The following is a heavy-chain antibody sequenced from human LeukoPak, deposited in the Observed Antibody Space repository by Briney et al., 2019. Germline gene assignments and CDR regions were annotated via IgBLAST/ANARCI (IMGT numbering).Heavy chain of an antibody. D-gene: IGHD2-2*01. CDR1: GFTFSSYS. CDR3: ARDHDIQYQLLFRFYYYGMDV. J-gene: IGHJ6*02. V-gene: IGHV3-21*01. CDR2: ISSSSSYI. Sequence: GGSLRLSCAASGFTFSSYSMNWVRQAPGKGLEWVSSISSSSSYIYYADSVKGRFTISRDNAKNSLYLQMNSLRAEDTAVYYCARDHDIQYQLLFRFYYYGMDVWGQGTTVTVSS.